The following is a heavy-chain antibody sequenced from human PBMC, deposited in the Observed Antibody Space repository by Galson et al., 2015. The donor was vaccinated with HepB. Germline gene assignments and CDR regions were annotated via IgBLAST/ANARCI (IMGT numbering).Heavy chain of an antibody. CDR2: LIPLFGTT. CDR1: GGTFSRYYA. V-gene: IGHV1-69*13. CDR3: TKSRFLEWVGSTGKEYKYYAMDV. J-gene: IGHJ6*02. D-gene: IGHD3-3*01. Sequence: SVKVSCKASGGTFSRYYAISWVRQAPGQGLEWMGTLIPLFGTTNYAQKFRGRVTITADESTTTAYMELSSLRSEDTAVYYCTKSRFLEWVGSTGKEYKYYAMDVWGQGTTVTVSS.